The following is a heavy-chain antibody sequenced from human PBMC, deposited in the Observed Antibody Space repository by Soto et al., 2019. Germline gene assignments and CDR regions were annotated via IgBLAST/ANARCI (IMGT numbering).Heavy chain of an antibody. V-gene: IGHV4-59*01. CDR3: ARPSDESSGYYLY. D-gene: IGHD3-22*01. CDR2: IHYSGST. CDR1: GGSISSYY. J-gene: IGHJ4*02. Sequence: SETLSLTCTVSGGSISSYYWSWIRQPPGKRLEWIGHIHYSGSTNYNPSLKSRVTMSVDTSKNQFSLNLSSLTAADTAVYYCARPSDESSGYYLYWGQGILVTVS.